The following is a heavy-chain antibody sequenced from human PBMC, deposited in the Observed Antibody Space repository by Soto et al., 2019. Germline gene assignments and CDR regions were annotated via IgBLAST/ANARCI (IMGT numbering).Heavy chain of an antibody. V-gene: IGHV4-34*01. Sequence: QVQLQQWGAGPLRPLETLSLTCGVSGGSFSGYYWPWIRQSPGKGLEWIGEINGRGSNNYNPSLESRVSISVDTSKNHYSLNLRSVTAADTAVYYCARESHDILTGPPWVWYFDLWGRGTLVTVSS. CDR2: INGRGSN. CDR3: ARESHDILTGPPWVWYFDL. J-gene: IGHJ2*01. D-gene: IGHD3-9*01. CDR1: GGSFSGYY.